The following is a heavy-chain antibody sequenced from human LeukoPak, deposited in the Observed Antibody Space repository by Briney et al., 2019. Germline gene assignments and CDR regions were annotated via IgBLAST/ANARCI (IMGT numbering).Heavy chain of an antibody. J-gene: IGHJ3*02. CDR1: GYTFTDYY. V-gene: IGHV1-2*02. Sequence: ASVKSSCKAFGYTFTDYYMHCVRQAPGQGLEWMGCINSISGDTAYAQKFQGRVDTTRDTAISTNHRELTRLTSDDTAMYYCARKRGGDRTEKALDIWGQGEMVSVSS. CDR2: INSISGDT. D-gene: IGHD3-16*01. CDR3: ARKRGGDRTEKALDI.